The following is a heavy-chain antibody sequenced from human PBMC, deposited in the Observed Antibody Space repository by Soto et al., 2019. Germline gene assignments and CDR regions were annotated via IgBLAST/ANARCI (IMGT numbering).Heavy chain of an antibody. Sequence: EVQLVESGGGLVQPGRSLRLSCAASGFSFDDYSMHWVRQAPGKGLEWVSAISWNSADIGYADSVKGRFTISRDNPKNSLYLQMHSLRPEDTAFYYCAKAPPSYGDPRRGYFDLWGRGTLVTVSS. CDR1: GFSFDDYS. CDR2: ISWNSADI. V-gene: IGHV3-9*01. D-gene: IGHD4-17*01. J-gene: IGHJ2*01. CDR3: AKAPPSYGDPRRGYFDL.